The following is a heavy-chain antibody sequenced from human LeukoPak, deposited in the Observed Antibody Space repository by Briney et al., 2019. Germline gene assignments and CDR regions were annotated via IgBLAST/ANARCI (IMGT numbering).Heavy chain of an antibody. CDR2: IYYSGST. D-gene: IGHD3-3*01. Sequence: SETLSLTCTVSGGSISSYYWSWIRQPPGKGPGWSGYIYYSGSTNYNPSLKSRVTISVDTSKNQFSLKLSSVTAADTAVYYCARTRYYDFWSGYYMDVWGKGTTVTVSS. J-gene: IGHJ6*03. CDR1: GGSISSYY. CDR3: ARTRYYDFWSGYYMDV. V-gene: IGHV4-59*01.